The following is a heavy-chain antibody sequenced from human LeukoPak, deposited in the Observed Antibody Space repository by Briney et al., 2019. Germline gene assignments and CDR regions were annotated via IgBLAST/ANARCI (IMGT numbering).Heavy chain of an antibody. CDR1: GFTFSSYG. D-gene: IGHD1-26*01. V-gene: IGHV3-33*06. Sequence: PGRSLRLSCAASGFTFSSYGMHWVRQAPGKGLEGVAVIWYDGSNKYYADSVKGRFTISRDNSKNTLYLQMNRLRTEATAVYYCAKGTVGAYEIDYWGQGTLVTVSS. CDR2: IWYDGSNK. J-gene: IGHJ4*02. CDR3: AKGTVGAYEIDY.